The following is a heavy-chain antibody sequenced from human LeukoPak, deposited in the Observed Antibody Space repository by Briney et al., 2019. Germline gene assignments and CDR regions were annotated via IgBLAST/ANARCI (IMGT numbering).Heavy chain of an antibody. D-gene: IGHD3-22*01. J-gene: IGHJ2*01. CDR2: IYSGGST. CDR3: ARSPRIYDSSGYYLVEYFDL. Sequence: PGGSLRLPCAASGFTVSTNYMGWVRQAPGKGLEWVSIIYSGGSTSYADSVKGRFTISRDISKNTLFLQMSSLRAEDTAVYYCARSPRIYDSSGYYLVEYFDLWGRGTLVTVSS. CDR1: GFTVSTNY. V-gene: IGHV3-53*01.